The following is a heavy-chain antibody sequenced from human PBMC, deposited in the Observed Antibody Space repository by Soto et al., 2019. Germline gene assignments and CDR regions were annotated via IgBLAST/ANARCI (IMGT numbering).Heavy chain of an antibody. V-gene: IGHV4-61*08. CDR3: AREGVSSSWYYYYGMDV. J-gene: IGHJ6*02. CDR2: IYYSGST. CDR1: GGSISSGGYY. Sequence: SETLSLTYTVSGGSISSGGYYWSWIRQHPGKGLEWIGYIYYSGSTNYNPSLKSRVTISVDTSKNQFSLKLSSVTAADTAVYYCAREGVSSSWYYYYGMDVWGQGTTVTVS. D-gene: IGHD6-13*01.